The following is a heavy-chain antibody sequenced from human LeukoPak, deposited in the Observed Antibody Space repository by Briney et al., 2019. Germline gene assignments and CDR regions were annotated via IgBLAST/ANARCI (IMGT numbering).Heavy chain of an antibody. CDR3: ARAGYCSGGSCYTFDY. Sequence: GASVKVSCKASGYTFTNYTLHWVRQAPGQRLEWMGWINAGNGHTRDSQKFQGRVTTTGDTSASTAYMELSSLRSEDTAVYYCARAGYCSGGSCYTFDYWGQGTLVTVSS. V-gene: IGHV1-3*01. CDR1: GYTFTNYT. CDR2: INAGNGHT. J-gene: IGHJ4*02. D-gene: IGHD2-15*01.